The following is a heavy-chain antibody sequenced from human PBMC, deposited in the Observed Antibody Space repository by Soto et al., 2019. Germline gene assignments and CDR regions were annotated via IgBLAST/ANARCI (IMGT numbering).Heavy chain of an antibody. V-gene: IGHV4-34*01. CDR1: DGSFSGYY. CDR2: INHSGST. Sequence: SETLSLTCAVYDGSFSGYYWSWIRQPPGKGLEWIGEINHSGSTNYNPSLKSRVTISVDKPNNQFSLKLTSMTGADTAVYYCATRPPQIVVTLLPFPSWGQGTPVTVSS. J-gene: IGHJ5*02. CDR3: ATRPPQIVVTLLPFPS. D-gene: IGHD2-2*01.